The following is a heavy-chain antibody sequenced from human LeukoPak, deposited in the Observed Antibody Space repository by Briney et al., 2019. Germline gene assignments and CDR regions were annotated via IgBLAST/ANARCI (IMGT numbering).Heavy chain of an antibody. Sequence: GGSLRLSCVASGFAFRNNAMNWVRQAPGKGLEWVSTISAGGGSTYYADSVKGRITISRDNSKNTLYLQMNSLRAEDTAVYYCAKDTTVVTAFDYWGQGTLVTVSS. CDR1: GFAFRNNA. V-gene: IGHV3-23*01. J-gene: IGHJ4*02. CDR2: ISAGGGST. D-gene: IGHD5-18*01. CDR3: AKDTTVVTAFDY.